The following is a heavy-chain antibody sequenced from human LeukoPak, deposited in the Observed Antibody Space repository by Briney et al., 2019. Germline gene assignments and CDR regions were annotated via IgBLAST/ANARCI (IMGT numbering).Heavy chain of an antibody. D-gene: IGHD3-10*01. CDR1: GGSTSSGDYY. CDR3: TRIPTHYYGSGSYYGYFDS. CDR2: MNNRGTS. J-gene: IGHJ4*02. Sequence: SQTLSLTCTVSGGSTSSGDYYWNWIRQHPGKGLEWIGYMNNRGTSNYNPSLRSRVTISVDTSNNQFSLRLSSVTAADTAVYYCTRIPTHYYGSGSYYGYFDSWGQGTLVTVSS. V-gene: IGHV4-31*03.